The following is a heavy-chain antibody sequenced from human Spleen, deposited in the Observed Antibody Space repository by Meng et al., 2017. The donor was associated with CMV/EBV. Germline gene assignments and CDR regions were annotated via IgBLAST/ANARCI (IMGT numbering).Heavy chain of an antibody. Sequence: ISGDTLSRNTAGWNWIRQSPSRGLEWLGRTYYRSKWYNDYAVSVKSRLTIKADTTENQFSLHLNSVTPEDTAVYYCARDTVLHSFDPWGQGTLVTVSS. CDR3: ARDTVLHSFDP. V-gene: IGHV6-1*01. CDR1: GDTLSRNTAG. D-gene: IGHD2-8*02. J-gene: IGHJ5*02. CDR2: TYYRSKWYN.